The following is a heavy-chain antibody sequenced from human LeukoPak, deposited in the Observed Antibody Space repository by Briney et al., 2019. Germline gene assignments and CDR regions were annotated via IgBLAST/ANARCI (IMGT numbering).Heavy chain of an antibody. J-gene: IGHJ6*03. CDR1: GFTFSSYS. Sequence: PGGSLRLSCAASGFTFSSYSMNWVRQAPGKGLEWVSSISSSSSYIYYADSVKGRFTISRDNAKNSLYLQMNSLRAEDTAVYYCARESYGSGYYYYYMDVWGKGTTVTVSS. V-gene: IGHV3-21*01. CDR3: ARESYGSGYYYYYMDV. CDR2: ISSSSSYI. D-gene: IGHD3-10*01.